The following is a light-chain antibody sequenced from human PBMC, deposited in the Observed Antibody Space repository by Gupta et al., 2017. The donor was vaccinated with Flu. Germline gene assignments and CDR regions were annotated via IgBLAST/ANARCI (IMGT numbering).Light chain of an antibody. CDR1: SSDVGAFKY. CDR3: SSYTNTNTIVV. J-gene: IGLJ3*02. CDR2: EVS. V-gene: IGLV2-14*01. Sequence: ITISCTGTSSDVGAFKYVSWYQQHPGKAHKLMIFEVSNRTCGVANRFSGSKSGNMASLTISGLQAEDEADYYCSSYTNTNTIVVFGGGTKLTVL.